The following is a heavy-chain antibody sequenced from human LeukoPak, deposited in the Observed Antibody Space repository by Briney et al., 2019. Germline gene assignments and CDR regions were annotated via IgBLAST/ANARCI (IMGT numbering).Heavy chain of an antibody. CDR3: AVLTGYYGV. V-gene: IGHV3-74*01. CDR2: INTDGSST. J-gene: IGHJ4*02. D-gene: IGHD3-9*01. CDR1: GFIFSSSW. Sequence: GGSLRLSCAASGFIFSSSWMHWVRQVPGRGLVWVSGINTDGSSTGYADSVKGRFTISRDNARDTVYLQMNSLGAEDTAVYYCAVLTGYYGVWGQGTLVTVSP.